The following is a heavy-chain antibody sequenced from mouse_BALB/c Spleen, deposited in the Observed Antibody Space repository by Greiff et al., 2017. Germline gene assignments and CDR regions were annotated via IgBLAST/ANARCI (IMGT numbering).Heavy chain of an antibody. J-gene: IGHJ2*01. CDR1: GFTFSDYY. D-gene: IGHD1-1*01. CDR3: ARGDYYGSRLN. V-gene: IGHV5-4*02. CDR2: ISDGGSYT. Sequence: DVMLVESGGGLVKPGGSLKLSCAASGFTFSDYYMYWVRQTPEKRLEWVATISDGGSYTYYPDSVKGRFTISRDNAKNNLYLQMSSLKSEDTAMYYCARGDYYGSRLNWGQGTTLTVSS.